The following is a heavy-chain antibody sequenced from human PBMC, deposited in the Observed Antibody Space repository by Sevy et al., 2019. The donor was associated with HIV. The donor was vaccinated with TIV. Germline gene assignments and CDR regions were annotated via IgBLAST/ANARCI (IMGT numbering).Heavy chain of an antibody. V-gene: IGHV4-34*01. Sequence: SEILSLTCAVYGGSFSGYYWSWIRQPPGKGLEWIGEINHSGSTNYNPSLKSRVTISVDTSKNQFSLKLSSVTAADTAVYYCATLAAAGTPFDYWGQGTLVTVSS. D-gene: IGHD6-13*01. J-gene: IGHJ4*02. CDR2: INHSGST. CDR3: ATLAAAGTPFDY. CDR1: GGSFSGYY.